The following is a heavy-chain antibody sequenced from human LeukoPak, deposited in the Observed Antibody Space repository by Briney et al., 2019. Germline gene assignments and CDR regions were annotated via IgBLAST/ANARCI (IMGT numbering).Heavy chain of an antibody. Sequence: PGGSLRLSCAASGFTFSSYWMSWVRQAPGKGLEWVANIKQDGSEKYYVDSVKGRFTISRDNAKNSLYLQMNSLRAEDTAVYYCAREGGGYCSSWYETHYYYYMDVWGKGTTVTVSS. CDR3: AREGGGYCSSWYETHYYYYMDV. V-gene: IGHV3-7*01. CDR1: GFTFSSYW. CDR2: IKQDGSEK. J-gene: IGHJ6*03. D-gene: IGHD6-13*01.